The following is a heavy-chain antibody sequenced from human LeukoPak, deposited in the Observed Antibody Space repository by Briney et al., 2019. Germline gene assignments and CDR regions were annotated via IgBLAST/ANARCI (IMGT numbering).Heavy chain of an antibody. Sequence: SETLSLTCAVSGGSVNGYYWNWIRQAPGKGLEWIGFIHYSGLTVYSPSLQSRVSMSVDTSRNQFSLDLSSVTAADTALYYCARDPPEDEWNSLDSWGQGILVTVSS. CDR2: IHYSGLT. CDR1: GGSVNGYY. D-gene: IGHD1-7*01. V-gene: IGHV4-59*02. CDR3: ARDPPEDEWNSLDS. J-gene: IGHJ4*02.